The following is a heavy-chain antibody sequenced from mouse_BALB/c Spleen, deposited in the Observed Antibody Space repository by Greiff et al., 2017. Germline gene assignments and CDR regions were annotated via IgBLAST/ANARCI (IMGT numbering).Heavy chain of an antibody. CDR1: GFNIKDTY. J-gene: IGHJ3*01. Sequence: EVKVVESGAELVKPGASVKLSCTASGFNIKDTYMHWVKQRPEQGLEWIGRIDPANGNTKYDPKFQGKATITADTSSNTAYLQLSSLTSEDTAVYYCARDYGSSLFAYWGQGTLVTVSA. CDR2: IDPANGNT. D-gene: IGHD1-1*01. V-gene: IGHV14-3*02. CDR3: ARDYGSSLFAY.